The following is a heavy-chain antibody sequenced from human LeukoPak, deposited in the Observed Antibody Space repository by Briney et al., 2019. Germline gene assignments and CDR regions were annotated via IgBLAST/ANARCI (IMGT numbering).Heavy chain of an antibody. CDR3: AKRSGYSGYDYDY. CDR2: ISGSGGST. Sequence: GGSLRLFCAASGFTFSSYAMSWVRQDPGKGLEWVSAISGSGGSTYYADSVKGRFTISRDNSKNTLYLQMNSLRAEDTAVYYCAKRSGYSGYDYDYWGQGTLVTVSS. V-gene: IGHV3-23*01. D-gene: IGHD5-12*01. J-gene: IGHJ4*02. CDR1: GFTFSSYA.